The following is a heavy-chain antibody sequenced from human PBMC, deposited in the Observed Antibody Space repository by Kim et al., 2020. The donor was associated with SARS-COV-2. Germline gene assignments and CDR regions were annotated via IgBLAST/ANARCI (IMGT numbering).Heavy chain of an antibody. J-gene: IGHJ6*02. CDR1: GGSISSYY. CDR3: ARESEGDYYYGMDV. V-gene: IGHV4-59*01. Sequence: SQTLSLTCTVSGGSISSYYWSWIRQPPGKGLEWIGYIYYSGSTNYNPSLKSRVTISVDTSKNQFSLKLSSVTAADTAVYYCARESEGDYYYGMDVWGQGTTVTVSS. CDR2: IYYSGST.